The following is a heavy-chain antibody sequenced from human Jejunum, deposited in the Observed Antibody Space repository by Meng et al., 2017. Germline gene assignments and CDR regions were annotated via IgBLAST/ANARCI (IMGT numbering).Heavy chain of an antibody. V-gene: IGHV3-7*01. J-gene: IGHJ3*02. D-gene: IGHD5-18*01. Sequence: GESLKISCVASGFPFSSYWMSWVRQSPGRGLELVANINQDESEKSYVDSVKGRFTISRDNAKNSFYLQMNTLRAGDTALYYCARDPGYGSFDIWGQGT. CDR2: INQDESEK. CDR3: ARDPGYGSFDI. CDR1: GFPFSSYW.